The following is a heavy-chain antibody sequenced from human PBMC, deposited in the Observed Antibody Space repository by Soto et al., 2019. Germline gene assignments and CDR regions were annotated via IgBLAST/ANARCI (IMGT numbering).Heavy chain of an antibody. CDR1: GYTFSSFG. J-gene: IGHJ4*02. Sequence: ASVKGSCKASGYTFSSFGISWVRQAPGQGLEWMGWISPTNEKTKIAQRFQGRVTMTTDISTSTSYLELRGLTSDDSAVYYCKRDAGFDDIYTGYFVNDFWGLG. D-gene: IGHD3-9*01. CDR3: KRDAGFDDIYTGYFVNDF. V-gene: IGHV1-18*01. CDR2: ISPTNEKT.